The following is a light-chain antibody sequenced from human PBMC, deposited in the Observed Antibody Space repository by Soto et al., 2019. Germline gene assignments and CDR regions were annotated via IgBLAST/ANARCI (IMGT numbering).Light chain of an antibody. CDR2: GAS. CDR3: HHYNNWPQT. J-gene: IGKJ2*01. V-gene: IGKV3-15*01. CDR1: QSVSSN. Sequence: EIVMTQSPATLSVSPGERATLSCRASQSVSSNLAWYQQKPGQAPRLRIYGASTRATGIPARFSGSGSGTEFTLTISSLQSEDFAVYYCHHYNNWPQTFGQGTKLEIK.